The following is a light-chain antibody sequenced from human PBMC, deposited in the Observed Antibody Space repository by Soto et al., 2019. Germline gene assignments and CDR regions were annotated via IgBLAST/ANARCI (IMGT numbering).Light chain of an antibody. CDR1: QSVSSY. CDR3: QLRSNCSS. Sequence: EIVLTQSPATLSLSPGERATLSCRASQSVSSYLAWYQQKPGQAPRLLIYDASNSGAGIPARFSGSGSGTDFTVTIGCLEPEDFAVSYCQLRSNCSSFGQGTRLEIK. CDR2: DAS. J-gene: IGKJ5*01. V-gene: IGKV3-11*01.